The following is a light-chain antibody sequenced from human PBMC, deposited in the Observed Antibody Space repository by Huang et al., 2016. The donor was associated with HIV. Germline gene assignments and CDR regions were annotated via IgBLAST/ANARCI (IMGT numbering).Light chain of an antibody. V-gene: IGKV1-39*01. CDR1: QTIRTF. CDR3: QQSYTIPYT. CDR2: AAS. Sequence: DIQMTQSPSFLSASVGDRVTITCRSNQTIRTFLNWYRQNQGTGPTLLSYAASTVQTGVSTRFNGGGSGTDFTLTIANLQYEDFATYYCQQSYTIPYTFGPGTKLEIK. J-gene: IGKJ2*01.